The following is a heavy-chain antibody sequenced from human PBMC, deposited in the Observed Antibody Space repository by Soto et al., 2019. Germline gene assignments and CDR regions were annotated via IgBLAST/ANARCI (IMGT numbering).Heavy chain of an antibody. CDR1: GGSIISYY. V-gene: IGHV4-59*08. J-gene: IGHJ5*02. CDR3: ARVVPAANWSWFDP. D-gene: IGHD2-2*01. CDR2: IYYSGST. Sequence: SETLSLTCTVSGGSIISYYWSWIRKPPGKGLEWIGYIYYSGSTNYNPSLKSRVTISVDTSKNQFSLKLSSVTAADTAVYYCARVVPAANWSWFDPWGQGTLVTVSS.